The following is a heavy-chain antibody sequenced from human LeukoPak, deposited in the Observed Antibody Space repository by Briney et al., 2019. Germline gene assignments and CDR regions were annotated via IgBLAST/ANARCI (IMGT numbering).Heavy chain of an antibody. CDR3: ARDTLGVAGSFDY. J-gene: IGHJ4*02. V-gene: IGHV4-59*01. CDR1: GGSISSYY. Sequence: PSETLSLTCTVSGGSISSYYWNWLRQPPGRGLEWFGYIYYSGSTNFNPSLKSRVTISVDTSKNQFSLKLSSVTAADTAVYYCARDTLGVAGSFDYWGQGTLVTVSS. CDR2: IYYSGST. D-gene: IGHD6-19*01.